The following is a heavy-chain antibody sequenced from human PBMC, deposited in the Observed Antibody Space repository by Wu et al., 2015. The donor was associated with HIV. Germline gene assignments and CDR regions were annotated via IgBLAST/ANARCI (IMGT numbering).Heavy chain of an antibody. V-gene: IGHV1-69*01. CDR1: GGTFGSYA. D-gene: IGHD2-2*01. CDR3: ARDLGYCSSTSCYGHWYFDL. Sequence: QVQLVQSGAEVKKPGSSVKVSCKASGGTFGSYAISWVRQAPGQGLEWMGGIIPIFGTANYAQKFQGRVTITADESTSTAYMELSSLRSEDTAVYYCARDLGYCSSTSCYGHWYFDLWAVAPVVTCLL. CDR2: IIPIFGTA. J-gene: IGHJ2*01.